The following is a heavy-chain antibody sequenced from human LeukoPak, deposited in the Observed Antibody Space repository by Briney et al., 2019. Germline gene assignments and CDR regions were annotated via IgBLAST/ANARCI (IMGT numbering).Heavy chain of an antibody. CDR3: VKGHDFWSSYYLTFS. D-gene: IGHD3-3*01. V-gene: IGHV3-64D*09. CDR1: GFTFSNYA. CDR2: ISSNGGST. J-gene: IGHJ4*02. Sequence: PGGSLRLSCAASGFTFSNYAMHWVRQAPGKGLEYVSAISSNGGSTYYADSMKGRFTISRDNSKNTLYLQMSSLRAEDTAVYYCVKGHDFWSSYYLTFSGGQGTLVTVSS.